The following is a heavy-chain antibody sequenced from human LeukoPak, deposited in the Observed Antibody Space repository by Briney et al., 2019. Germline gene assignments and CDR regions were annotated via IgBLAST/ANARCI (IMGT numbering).Heavy chain of an antibody. CDR2: INHSGST. CDR1: GGSFSGYY. Sequence: SETLSPTCAVYGGSFSGYYWSWIRQPPGKGLEWIGEINHSGSTNYNPSLKSRVTISVDTSKNQFSLKLSPVTAADTAVYYCARGRNPRTAGYCSGGSCYRIGMDVWGQGTTVTVSS. J-gene: IGHJ6*02. D-gene: IGHD2-15*01. CDR3: ARGRNPRTAGYCSGGSCYRIGMDV. V-gene: IGHV4-34*01.